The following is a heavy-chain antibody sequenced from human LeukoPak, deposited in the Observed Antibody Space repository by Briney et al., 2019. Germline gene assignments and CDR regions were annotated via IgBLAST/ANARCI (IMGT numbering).Heavy chain of an antibody. V-gene: IGHV3-7*03. CDR3: AKGIVVVISGNAFDI. CDR2: IKQDGSEK. J-gene: IGHJ3*02. CDR1: GFTFSSYW. Sequence: GGSLRLSCAASGFTFSSYWISWVRQAPGKGLEWVANIKQDGSEKYYVDSVKGRFTISRDNSKNSLYLQMNSLRAEDTAVYYCAKGIVVVISGNAFDIWGQGTMVTVSS. D-gene: IGHD3-22*01.